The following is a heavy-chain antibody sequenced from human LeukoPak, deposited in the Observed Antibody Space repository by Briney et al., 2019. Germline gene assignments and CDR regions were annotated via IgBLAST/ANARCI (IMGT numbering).Heavy chain of an antibody. CDR2: IYDSGST. Sequence: SGTLSLTCTVSGGSTTSYHLSWIRQPPGKGLEWIGYIYDSGSTNYHPSLKSRVTISADTSNNQFSLKLTSVTAADTAVYYCARGLRSGYDYRPDYWGQGSLVTVSS. D-gene: IGHD5-12*01. J-gene: IGHJ4*02. V-gene: IGHV4-59*08. CDR1: GGSTTSYH. CDR3: ARGLRSGYDYRPDY.